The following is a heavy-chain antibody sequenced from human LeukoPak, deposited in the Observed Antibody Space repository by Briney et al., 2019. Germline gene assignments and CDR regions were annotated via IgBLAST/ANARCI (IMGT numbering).Heavy chain of an antibody. J-gene: IGHJ4*02. D-gene: IGHD2-2*01. V-gene: IGHV3-23*01. CDR3: AKTNTGYCTSTSCPHIDY. Sequence: GSLRLSCVASGFTFSSYAMSWVRQAPGRGLEWVSSIGGTGVNTYYADSVKGRFTISRDNSKNTLYLQMNSLRAEDTAVYYCAKTNTGYCTSTSCPHIDYWGQGTLVTVSS. CDR2: IGGTGVNT. CDR1: GFTFSSYA.